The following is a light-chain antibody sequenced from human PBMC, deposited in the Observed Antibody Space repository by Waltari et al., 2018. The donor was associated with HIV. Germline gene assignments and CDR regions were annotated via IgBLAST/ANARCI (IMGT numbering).Light chain of an antibody. J-gene: IGLJ2*01. CDR2: GKN. Sequence: SSELTQDPAVSVALGQTVRITCQGDSLRSYYASWYQQKPGKAPVLVIYGKNNRPSGIPDRFSGSSSGNTASLTITGAQAEDEADDYCNSRDSSGNHLVFGGGTKLTVL. CDR1: SLRSYY. CDR3: NSRDSSGNHLV. V-gene: IGLV3-19*01.